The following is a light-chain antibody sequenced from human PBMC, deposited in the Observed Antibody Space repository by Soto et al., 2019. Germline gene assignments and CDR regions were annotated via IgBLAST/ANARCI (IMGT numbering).Light chain of an antibody. CDR1: QSVSSNY. CDR3: QQYSSSPLT. V-gene: IGKV3-20*01. J-gene: IGKJ4*01. CDR2: GAS. Sequence: EIGVTQSPGTLSLSPGEGATLSCRASQSVSSNYLAWYQQKPGQAPRLLIYGASNRATGIPDRFSGSGSGTEFTLTISRLEPEDFAVYYCQQYSSSPLTFGGGTKVDIK.